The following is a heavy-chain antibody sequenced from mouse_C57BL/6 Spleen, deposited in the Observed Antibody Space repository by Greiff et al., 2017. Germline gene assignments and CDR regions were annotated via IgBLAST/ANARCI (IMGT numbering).Heavy chain of an antibody. V-gene: IGHV5-6*01. J-gene: IGHJ3*01. CDR3: ARNDGIDYDYDGAWLAY. D-gene: IGHD2-4*01. CDR1: GFTFSSYG. CDR2: ISSGGSYT. Sequence: EVMLVESGGDLVKPGGSLKLSCAASGFTFSSYGMSWVRQTPDKRLEWVATISSGGSYTYYPDSVKGRFTISRDNAKNTLYLQMSSLKSEYTAMYYGARNDGIDYDYDGAWLAYWGQGTLVTVSA.